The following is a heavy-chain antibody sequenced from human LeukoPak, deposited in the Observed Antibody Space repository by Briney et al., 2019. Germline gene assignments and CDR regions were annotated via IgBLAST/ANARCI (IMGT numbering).Heavy chain of an antibody. CDR2: ISWDGGST. Sequence: GGSLRLSCAASGFTFDDYAMHWVRQAPGKGLEWVSLISWDGGSTYYADSVKGRLTISRDNSKNSLYLQMNSLRAEDTALYYCAKVSGEYSSSSGDYRGQGTLVTVSS. J-gene: IGHJ4*02. D-gene: IGHD6-6*01. CDR1: GFTFDDYA. CDR3: AKVSGEYSSSSGDY. V-gene: IGHV3-43D*03.